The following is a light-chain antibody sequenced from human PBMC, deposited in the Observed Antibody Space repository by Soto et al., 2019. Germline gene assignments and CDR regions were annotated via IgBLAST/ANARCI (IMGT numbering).Light chain of an antibody. J-gene: IGKJ2*01. CDR1: QSVSSY. V-gene: IGKV3-11*01. Sequence: EIVLTQSPATLSLSPGERATLSCRASQSVSSYLVWYQQKPGQAPRLLIYYASNRATAIPARFSGSGSGTDFTLTIISLEPEDFAAYYCQQRSNWPPKYTFGQGTKLEIK. CDR2: YAS. CDR3: QQRSNWPPKYT.